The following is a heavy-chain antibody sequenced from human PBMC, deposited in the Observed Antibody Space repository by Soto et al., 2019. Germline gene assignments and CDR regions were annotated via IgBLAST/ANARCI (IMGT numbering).Heavy chain of an antibody. CDR1: GGTFSSYA. J-gene: IGHJ5*02. V-gene: IGHV1-69*01. Sequence: QVQLVQSGAEVKKPGSSVKVSCKASGGTFSSYAISWVRQAPGXGLEWMGGIIPIFGTANYAQKFQGRVTITADESTGTAYRGLSSWRSGDRAVFYWGRGAGGGFVLGGVGGVTCSAPGGQEPLVPVPS. CDR2: IIPIFGTA. CDR3: GRGAGGGFVLGGVGGVTCSAP. D-gene: IGHD3-16*01.